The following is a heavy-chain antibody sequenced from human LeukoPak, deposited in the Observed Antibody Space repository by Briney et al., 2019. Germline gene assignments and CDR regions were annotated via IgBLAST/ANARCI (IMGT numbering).Heavy chain of an antibody. CDR2: ISYDGSNK. Sequence: GGSLRLSCAASGFTFSSYAMHWVRQAPGKGLEWVAVISYDGSNKYYADSVKGRFTISRDNSKNTLYLQMNSLRAEDTAVYYCARTSVLVGYFDYWGQGTLVTVSS. CDR3: ARTSVLVGYFDY. J-gene: IGHJ4*02. CDR1: GFTFSSYA. D-gene: IGHD2-8*02. V-gene: IGHV3-30-3*01.